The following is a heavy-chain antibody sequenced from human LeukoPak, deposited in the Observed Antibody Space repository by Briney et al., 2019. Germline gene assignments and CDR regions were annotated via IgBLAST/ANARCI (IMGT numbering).Heavy chain of an antibody. D-gene: IGHD3-10*01. CDR2: ISSSGSTI. J-gene: IGHJ4*02. CDR1: GFTFSSYS. V-gene: IGHV3-48*04. CDR3: ARASRFGELSPPGY. Sequence: GGSLRLSCAASGFTFSSYSMSWIRQAPGKGLEWVSYISSSGSTIYYADSVKGRFTISRDNAKNSLYLQMNSLRAEDTAVYYCARASRFGELSPPGYWGQGTLVTVSS.